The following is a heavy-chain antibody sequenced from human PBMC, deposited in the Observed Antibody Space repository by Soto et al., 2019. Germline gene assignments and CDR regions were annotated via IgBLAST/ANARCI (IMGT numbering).Heavy chain of an antibody. D-gene: IGHD2-2*02. CDR1: GFTFRSYS. CDR3: RAGGRGYTRDDVLDA. J-gene: IGHJ3*01. Sequence: EVQLVESGGGLVKPGGSLRLSCVDSGFTFRSYSMNWVREAPGKGLEWVASISSTSSVIWYADSLKGRFTISRDNAKNSLFLQMDSLRADDTAVYYCRAGGRGYTRDDVLDAWGHGTMVTLSS. CDR2: ISSTSSVI. V-gene: IGHV3-21*06.